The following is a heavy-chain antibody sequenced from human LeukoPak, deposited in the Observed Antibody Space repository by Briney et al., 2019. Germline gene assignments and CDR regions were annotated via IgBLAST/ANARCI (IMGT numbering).Heavy chain of an antibody. Sequence: PGRSLRLSCAASGFTFDNYAMHWVRQAPGKGLEWVSGISWNSGSIGYTDSVKGRFTISRDNAKNSLYLQMNSLRAEDTALYFCAKDYCSSTSCYTDYWGQGTLVTVSS. D-gene: IGHD2-2*02. CDR2: ISWNSGSI. CDR1: GFTFDNYA. J-gene: IGHJ4*02. V-gene: IGHV3-9*01. CDR3: AKDYCSSTSCYTDY.